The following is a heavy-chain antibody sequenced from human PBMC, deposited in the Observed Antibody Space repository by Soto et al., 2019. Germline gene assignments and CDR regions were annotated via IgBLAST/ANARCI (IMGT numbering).Heavy chain of an antibody. V-gene: IGHV1-2*02. J-gene: IGHJ6*02. CDR1: GYTFTGYY. D-gene: IGHD6-19*01. CDR2: INPNSGGT. Sequence: ASVKVSCKASGYTFTGYYMHWVRQAPGQGLEWMGWINPNSGGTNYAQKFQGRVTMTRDTPISTAYMELSRLRSDDTAVYYCAREAGYSSGPTWLYYYYYGMDVWGQGTTVTVSS. CDR3: AREAGYSSGPTWLYYYYYGMDV.